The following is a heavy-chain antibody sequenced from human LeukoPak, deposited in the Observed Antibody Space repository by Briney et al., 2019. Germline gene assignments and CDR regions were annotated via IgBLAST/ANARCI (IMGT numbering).Heavy chain of an antibody. V-gene: IGHV5-51*01. CDR1: GYTFTDYY. J-gene: IGHJ4*02. D-gene: IGHD5-24*01. CDR2: IYPGDSDT. Sequence: ASVKVSCKASGYTFTDYYMHWVRQMPGKGLEWMVTIYPGDSDTRYSPSFQGQVTISADKSINTAYLQWSSLKASDTAMYYCARRRDGYTIDYWGQGTLVTVSS. CDR3: ARRRDGYTIDY.